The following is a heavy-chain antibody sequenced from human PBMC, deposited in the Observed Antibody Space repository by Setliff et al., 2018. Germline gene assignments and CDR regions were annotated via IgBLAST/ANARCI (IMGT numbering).Heavy chain of an antibody. CDR3: ARDRPGAIFGVVTPFDY. V-gene: IGHV3-21*01. CDR1: GFTFSSYS. Sequence: GGSLRLSCAASGFTFSSYSMNWVRQAPGKGLEWVSSISSSSSYIYYADSVKGRFTISRDNAKNSLYLQMNSLRAEDTAVYYCARDRPGAIFGVVTPFDYWGQGALVTVSS. J-gene: IGHJ4*02. CDR2: ISSSSSYI. D-gene: IGHD3-3*01.